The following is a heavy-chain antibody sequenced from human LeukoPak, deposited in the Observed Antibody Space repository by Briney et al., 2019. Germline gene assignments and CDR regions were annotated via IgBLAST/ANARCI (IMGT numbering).Heavy chain of an antibody. CDR2: IYYSGST. CDR1: GGSISSSSYY. J-gene: IGHJ4*02. CDR3: ARHNYYGPGSLDY. D-gene: IGHD3-10*01. V-gene: IGHV4-39*01. Sequence: PSETLSLTCTVSGGSISSSSYYWGWIRQPPGKGLEWIGSIYYSGSTYYNPSLKSRLTISVDTSKNQFSLKLSSVTAADTAVYYCARHNYYGPGSLDYWGQGTLVIVSS.